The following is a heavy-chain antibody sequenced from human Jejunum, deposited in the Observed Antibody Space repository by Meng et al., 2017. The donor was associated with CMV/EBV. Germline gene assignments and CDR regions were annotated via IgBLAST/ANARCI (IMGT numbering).Heavy chain of an antibody. J-gene: IGHJ6*02. CDR2: IWYDGSYK. CDR3: AKEGSVYYSGLVV. V-gene: IGHV3-33*06. CDR1: GFTFKTSG. Sequence: SGFTFKTSGMHWVRQAPGKGLEWVALIWYDGSYKYYGDSVTGRFTISRDNSKNTLYLDLDSLRAEDTAVYYCAKEGSVYYSGLVVWGQGTTVTVSS. D-gene: IGHD5/OR15-5a*01.